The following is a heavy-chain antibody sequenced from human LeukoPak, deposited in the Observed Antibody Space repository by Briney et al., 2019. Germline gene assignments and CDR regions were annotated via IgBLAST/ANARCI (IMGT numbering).Heavy chain of an antibody. CDR3: ARVGYCSSTSCSFGYGMDV. CDR2: INHSGST. CDR1: GGSFSGYY. Sequence: PSETLSLTCAVYGGSFSGYYWSWIRQPPGKGLEWIGEINHSGSTNYNPSLKSRVTISVDTSKNQFSLKLSSVTAADTAVYYCARVGYCSSTSCSFGYGMDVWGKGTTVTVSS. J-gene: IGHJ6*04. D-gene: IGHD2-2*03. V-gene: IGHV4-34*01.